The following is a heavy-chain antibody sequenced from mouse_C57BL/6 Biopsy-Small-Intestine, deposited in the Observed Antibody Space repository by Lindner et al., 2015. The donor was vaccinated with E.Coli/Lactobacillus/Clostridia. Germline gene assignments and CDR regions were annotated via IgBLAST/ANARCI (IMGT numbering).Heavy chain of an antibody. V-gene: IGHV1-31*01. CDR1: GYSFTGYY. CDR3: AGYGYDVWFAY. Sequence: VQLQESGPELVKPGASVKISCKASGYSFTGYYMHWVKQSHGNILDWIGYIYPYNGVSSYNQKFKGKATLTVDTSSSTAYMELHSLTSEDSAVYYCAGYGYDVWFAYWGQGTLVTVSA. CDR2: IYPYNGVS. D-gene: IGHD2-2*01. J-gene: IGHJ3*01.